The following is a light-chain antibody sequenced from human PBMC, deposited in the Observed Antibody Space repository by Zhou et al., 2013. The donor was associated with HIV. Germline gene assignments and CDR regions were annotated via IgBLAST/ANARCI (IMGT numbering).Light chain of an antibody. J-gene: IGKJ3*01. CDR2: DAS. CDR3: QQRSSWPRA. V-gene: IGKV3-11*01. CDR1: QSVSSY. Sequence: EIVLTQSPVTLSLSPGERATLSCRASQSVSSYLSWYQHKPGQAPRLLIYDASNRATGIPARFSGSGSGTDFTLTISSLEPEDFAVYYCQQRSSWPRAFGPGTKVGYQT.